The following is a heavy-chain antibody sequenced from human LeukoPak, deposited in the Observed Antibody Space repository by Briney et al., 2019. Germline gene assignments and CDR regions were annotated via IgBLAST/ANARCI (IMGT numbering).Heavy chain of an antibody. CDR2: ISGSGGST. CDR1: GFTFSSYA. Sequence: HAGGSLRLSCAASGFTFSSYAMSWVRQAPVKGLEWVSAISGSGGSTYYADSVKGRFTISRDNSKNTLYLQMNSLRAEDTAVYYCAKALRFLDFDYWGQGTLVTVSS. V-gene: IGHV3-23*01. J-gene: IGHJ4*02. CDR3: AKALRFLDFDY. D-gene: IGHD3-3*01.